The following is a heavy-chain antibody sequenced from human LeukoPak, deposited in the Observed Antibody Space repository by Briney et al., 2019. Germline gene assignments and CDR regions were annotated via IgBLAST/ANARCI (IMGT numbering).Heavy chain of an antibody. Sequence: SETLSLTCTVSGGSISSSRYYWGWIRQPPGKGLEWIGSIYYSGSTYYNPSLKSRVTISVDTSKNQFSLKLSSVTAADTAVYYCARGRLGYCSGGSCYSGRNWFDPWGQGTLVTVSS. J-gene: IGHJ5*02. V-gene: IGHV4-39*07. CDR3: ARGRLGYCSGGSCYSGRNWFDP. CDR2: IYYSGST. CDR1: GGSISSSRYY. D-gene: IGHD2-15*01.